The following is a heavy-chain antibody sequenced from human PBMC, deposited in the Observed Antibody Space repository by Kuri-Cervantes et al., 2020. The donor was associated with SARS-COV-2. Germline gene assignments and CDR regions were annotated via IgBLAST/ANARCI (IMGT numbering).Heavy chain of an antibody. V-gene: IGHV3-20*04. CDR3: ASEARTYSSPHGEIDY. Sequence: GESLKISCAASGFTFDDYGMSWVRQAPGKGLEWVSGINWNGGSTGYADSVKGRFTISRDNSKNTLYLQMGSLRAEDMAVYYCASEARTYSSPHGEIDYWGQGTLVTVSS. D-gene: IGHD6-13*01. CDR1: GFTFDDYG. J-gene: IGHJ4*02. CDR2: INWNGGST.